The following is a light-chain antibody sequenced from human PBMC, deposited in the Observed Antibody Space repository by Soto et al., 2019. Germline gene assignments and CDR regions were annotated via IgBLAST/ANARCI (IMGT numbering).Light chain of an antibody. CDR3: QQYGSSPRT. Sequence: ESVLPPSPGTLYLSPGERATLSCRASQSVSTSYLAWYQHKPGQAHRLLLYGASSRATGIPDRCSGSGSGTDFPRTISRLETDDFAVDYCQQYGSSPRTFGQGTKLEIK. CDR2: GAS. V-gene: IGKV3-20*01. J-gene: IGKJ2*01. CDR1: QSVSTSY.